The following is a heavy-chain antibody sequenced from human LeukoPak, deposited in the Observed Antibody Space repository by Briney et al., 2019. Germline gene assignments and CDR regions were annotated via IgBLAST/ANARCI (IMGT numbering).Heavy chain of an antibody. CDR3: ARLYSQQLVMFDY. J-gene: IGHJ4*02. Sequence: PSETLSLTCTVSGDSISIGNYYWVWIRQPPGKGLEWIASIYYSGSTYYNPSLKSRVTISIDMSKNQFSLRLSPATAADTAVYYCARLYSQQLVMFDYWGQGTLVTVSS. D-gene: IGHD6-13*01. V-gene: IGHV4-39*01. CDR1: GDSISIGNYY. CDR2: IYYSGST.